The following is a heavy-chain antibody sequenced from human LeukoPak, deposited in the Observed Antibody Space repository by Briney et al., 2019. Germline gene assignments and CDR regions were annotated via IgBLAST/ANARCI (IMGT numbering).Heavy chain of an antibody. CDR2: IYYSGST. J-gene: IGHJ5*02. V-gene: IGHV4-39*07. Sequence: KPSETLSLTCTVSGGSISSSSYYWGWIRQPPGKGLEWIGSIYYSGSTYYNPSLKSRVTISVDTSKNQFSLKLSSVTAADTAVYYCASLWGYYGGKPAWFDPWGQGTLVTVSS. D-gene: IGHD4-23*01. CDR3: ASLWGYYGGKPAWFDP. CDR1: GGSISSSSYY.